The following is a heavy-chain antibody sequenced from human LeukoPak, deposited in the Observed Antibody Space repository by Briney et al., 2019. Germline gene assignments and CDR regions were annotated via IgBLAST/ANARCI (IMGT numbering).Heavy chain of an antibody. V-gene: IGHV3-7*01. J-gene: IGHJ4*02. CDR3: ARERGEYYYDSSGFDY. D-gene: IGHD3-22*01. CDR2: IKQDGSEK. CDR1: GFTFSSYW. Sequence: GGSLRLSCAASGFTFSSYWMSWVRQAPGKGLEWVANIKQDGSEKYYVDSVKGRFTISRDNAKNSLYLQMNSLRAEDTAVYYCARERGEYYYDSSGFDYWGQGTLVTVSS.